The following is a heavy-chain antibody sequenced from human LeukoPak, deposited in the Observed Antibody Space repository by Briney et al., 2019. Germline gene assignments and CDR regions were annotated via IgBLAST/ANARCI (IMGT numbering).Heavy chain of an antibody. CDR2: ISYDGSNK. CDR1: GFTFSSYG. V-gene: IGHV3-30*18. D-gene: IGHD3-22*01. Sequence: PGGSLRLSCAASGFTFSSYGMHWVRQAPGKGLEWVAVISYDGSNKYYADSVKGRFTISRDNSKNTLYLQMNSLRAEDTAVYYCANHPDYYDSSGPLGYWSQGTLVTVSS. CDR3: ANHPDYYDSSGPLGY. J-gene: IGHJ4*02.